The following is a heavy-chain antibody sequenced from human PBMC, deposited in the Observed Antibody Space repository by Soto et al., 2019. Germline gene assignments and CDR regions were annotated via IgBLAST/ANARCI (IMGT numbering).Heavy chain of an antibody. CDR2: IKQDGSEK. V-gene: IGHV3-7*05. Sequence: EVQLVESGGGLVQPGGSLRLPCAASGFTFSSYWMSWVRQAPGKGLEWVANIKQDGSEKYYVDSVKGRFTISRDNAKNSLYLQMNSLRAEDTAVYYCAGEGGNNEQWLVGPGYWGQGTLVTVSS. CDR1: GFTFSSYW. J-gene: IGHJ4*02. D-gene: IGHD6-19*01. CDR3: AGEGGNNEQWLVGPGY.